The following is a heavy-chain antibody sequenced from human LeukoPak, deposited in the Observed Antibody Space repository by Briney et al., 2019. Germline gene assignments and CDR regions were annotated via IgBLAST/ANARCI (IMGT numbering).Heavy chain of an antibody. J-gene: IGHJ4*02. Sequence: PGGSLRLSCAASGFTFSNAWMSWVRQPPGKGLEWTGEINHSGSTNYNPSLKSRVTISVDTSKNQFSLKLSSVTAADTAVYYCARRSLQWLRYFDYWGQGTLVTASS. V-gene: IGHV4-34*01. D-gene: IGHD6-19*01. CDR3: ARRSLQWLRYFDY. CDR1: GFTFSNAW. CDR2: INHSGST.